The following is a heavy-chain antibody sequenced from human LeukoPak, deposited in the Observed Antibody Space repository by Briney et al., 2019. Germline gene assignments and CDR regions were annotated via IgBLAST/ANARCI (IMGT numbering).Heavy chain of an antibody. J-gene: IGHJ6*03. CDR2: IIPSGGST. CDR1: GYTFTSYY. CDR3: ARVAPRYCSGGSCYSDYYYYYMDV. Sequence: GASVKVSCKASGYTFTSYYMHWVRQAPGQGLEWMGIIIPSGGSTSYAQKFQGRVTMTRDTSTSTVYMELSSLRSEDTAVYYCARVAPRYCSGGSCYSDYYYYYMDVWGKGTTVTVSS. V-gene: IGHV1-46*01. D-gene: IGHD2-15*01.